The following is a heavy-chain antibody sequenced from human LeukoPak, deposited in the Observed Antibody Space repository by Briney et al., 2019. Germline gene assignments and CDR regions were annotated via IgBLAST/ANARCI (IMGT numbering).Heavy chain of an antibody. Sequence: NPSETLSLTCTVSGVSMSSSPYYWSWIRQPPGKGLEWLGCIDYSGITQYNPSLKSRVTISVDTSKQQFSLKLSSVTAADTAVYYCARDLELERNRWNYFESWGQGTLVTVSS. V-gene: IGHV4-61*01. CDR1: GVSMSSSPYY. D-gene: IGHD1-1*01. CDR2: IDYSGIT. J-gene: IGHJ4*02. CDR3: ARDLELERNRWNYFES.